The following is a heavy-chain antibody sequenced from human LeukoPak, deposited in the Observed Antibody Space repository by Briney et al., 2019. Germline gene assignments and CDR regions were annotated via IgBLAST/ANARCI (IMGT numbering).Heavy chain of an antibody. D-gene: IGHD6-19*01. V-gene: IGHV3-7*01. CDR2: IKQDGSEK. Sequence: PGGSLRLSCAASGFTFSSYWMSWVRQAPGKGLEWVANIKQDGSEKSYVHSVKGRFTISRDNAKNSLYLQMNSLRAEDTAVYYCARSSSGWRNKYFDYWGQGTLVTVSS. CDR1: GFTFSSYW. CDR3: ARSSSGWRNKYFDY. J-gene: IGHJ4*02.